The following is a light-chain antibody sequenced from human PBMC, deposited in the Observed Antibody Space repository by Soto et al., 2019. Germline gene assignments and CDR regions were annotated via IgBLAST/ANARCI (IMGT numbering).Light chain of an antibody. J-gene: IGLJ1*01. CDR1: SNDVGGYNY. V-gene: IGLV2-8*01. Sequence: QSVLTQPPSASGSPGQSVTISCTGTSNDVGGYNYVSWYQQHPGKAPKLMIYEVNKRPSGVPDRFSGSKSGNTASLTVSGLQGEDEAAYYCSSFAVSNSCVFGTGTKVTVL. CDR3: SSFAVSNSCV. CDR2: EVN.